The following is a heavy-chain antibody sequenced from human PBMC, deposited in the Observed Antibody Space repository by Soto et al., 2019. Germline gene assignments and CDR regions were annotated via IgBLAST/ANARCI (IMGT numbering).Heavy chain of an antibody. V-gene: IGHV3-23*01. CDR1: GFTFTNFL. Sequence: GRSLRLSCAASGFTFTNFLISWVRRVPGMGLEWVSSISGSGRGTFYAGSVKGRFTISRDNSKNTLSLQMNSLRVEDTGVYFCAKDQDDGGNSYFDYWGQGTQVTVS. CDR2: ISGSGRGT. CDR3: AKDQDDGGNSYFDY. J-gene: IGHJ4*02. D-gene: IGHD4-17*01.